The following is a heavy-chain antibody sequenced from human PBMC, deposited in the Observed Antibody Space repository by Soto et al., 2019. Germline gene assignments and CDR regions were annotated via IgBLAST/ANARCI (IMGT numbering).Heavy chain of an antibody. CDR3: ARDSAGYSYGSYYYYGMDV. CDR2: ISSSGSTI. J-gene: IGHJ6*02. D-gene: IGHD5-18*01. CDR1: GFTFSSYE. V-gene: IGHV3-48*03. Sequence: XGSLRLSCAASGFTFSSYEMNWVRQAPGKGLDWVSYISSSGSTIYYADSVKGRFTISRDNAKNSLYLQMNSLRAEDTAVYYCARDSAGYSYGSYYYYGMDVWGQGTTVTVSS.